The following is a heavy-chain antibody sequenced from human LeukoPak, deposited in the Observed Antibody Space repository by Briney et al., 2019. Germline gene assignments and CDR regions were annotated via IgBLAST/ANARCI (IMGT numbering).Heavy chain of an antibody. V-gene: IGHV1-46*01. J-gene: IGHJ6*02. CDR1: GYTFTSYY. CDR2: INPSGGST. CDR3: ARRNGPSSSGYYYYGMDV. D-gene: IGHD5-18*01. Sequence: ASVKVSCKASGYTFTSYYMHWVRQAPGQGLEWMGIINPSGGSTSYAQKFQGRVTMTRDTSTSTVYMELSSLRSEDTVVYYCARRNGPSSSGYYYYGMDVWGQGTTVTVSS.